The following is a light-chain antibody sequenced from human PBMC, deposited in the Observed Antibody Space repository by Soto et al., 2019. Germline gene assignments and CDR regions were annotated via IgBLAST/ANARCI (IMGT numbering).Light chain of an antibody. J-gene: IGLJ3*02. Sequence: QSVLTQPPSASATPGQRVTISCSGSSSNIGSDFVFWYQQLPGTAPKLLIYRNNKRPSGVPDRFSGSKSGTSASLAISGLRSEDEADYYCAAWDHSLSGWMFGGGTKLTVL. CDR2: RNN. CDR3: AAWDHSLSGWM. V-gene: IGLV1-47*01. CDR1: SSNIGSDF.